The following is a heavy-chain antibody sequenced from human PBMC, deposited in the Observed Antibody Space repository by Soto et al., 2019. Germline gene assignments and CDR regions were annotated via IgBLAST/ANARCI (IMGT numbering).Heavy chain of an antibody. Sequence: EVQLLESGGGLVEPGGSLRLSCAASGFTFSNYAMNWVRQAPGKGLEWVSAISGSGGSTYYADSVKGRFTISRDNSKNTLYVQMNNLRAEDTAVYYCTKNALQGAVAGPNWFDPWGQGTLVTVSS. CDR1: GFTFSNYA. CDR3: TKNALQGAVAGPNWFDP. J-gene: IGHJ5*02. D-gene: IGHD6-19*01. V-gene: IGHV3-23*01. CDR2: ISGSGGST.